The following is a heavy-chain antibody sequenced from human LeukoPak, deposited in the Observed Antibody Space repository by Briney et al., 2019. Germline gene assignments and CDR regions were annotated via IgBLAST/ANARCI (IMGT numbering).Heavy chain of an antibody. CDR3: AKVIALDTSMGIFDY. CDR1: GFTVSSNY. Sequence: PGGSLRLSCAASGFTVSSNYMSWVRQAPGKGLEWVSVIYSGGSTYYADSVKGRFSISRDNSKNTLYLQMNSLRAEDTAIYYCAKVIALDTSMGIFDYWGQGTLVTVSS. J-gene: IGHJ4*02. CDR2: IYSGGST. D-gene: IGHD5-18*01. V-gene: IGHV3-53*01.